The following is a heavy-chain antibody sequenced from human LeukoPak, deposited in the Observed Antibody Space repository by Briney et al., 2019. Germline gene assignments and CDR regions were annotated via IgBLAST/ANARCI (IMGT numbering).Heavy chain of an antibody. Sequence: GGSLRLSRAASGFSFSTYGMHWVRQAPGKGLEWVAIISYDGSEKYYADSVKGRFTISRDNSKNTLYLQMNSLRAEDTAVYYCAKVRVVFNWNYAYYFDDWGQGTLVTVSS. CDR1: GFSFSTYG. CDR3: AKVRVVFNWNYAYYFDD. D-gene: IGHD1-7*01. J-gene: IGHJ4*02. CDR2: ISYDGSEK. V-gene: IGHV3-30*18.